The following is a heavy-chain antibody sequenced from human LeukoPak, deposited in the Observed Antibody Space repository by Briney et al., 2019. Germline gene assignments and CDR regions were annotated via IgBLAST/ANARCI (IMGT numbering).Heavy chain of an antibody. CDR3: AREGYSSSFFDY. D-gene: IGHD6-6*01. CDR1: GYTFRRNG. V-gene: IGHV3-7*01. J-gene: IGHJ4*02. CDR2: IKQDGSEK. Sequence: GGSLRLSCAASGYTFRRNGMHWVRQAPGKGLEWVANIKQDGSEKYYVDSVKGRFTISRDNAKNSLYLQMNSLRAEDTAVYYCAREGYSSSFFDYWGQGTLVTVSS.